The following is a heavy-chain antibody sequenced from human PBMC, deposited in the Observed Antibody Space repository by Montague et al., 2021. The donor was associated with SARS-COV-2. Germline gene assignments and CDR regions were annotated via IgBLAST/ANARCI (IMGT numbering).Heavy chain of an antibody. J-gene: IGHJ5*02. CDR3: ARHHISTMYEYSWFDP. Sequence: SETLSLTCTVSGVSVKNYYWSWIRQPPGKGLEWIGYVHYSGKTKSNPSLQNPISISLDASKNQFYLSLTSVTSADAAVYYCARHHISTMYEYSWFDPWDRGTLVTVSS. V-gene: IGHV4-59*02. CDR1: GVSVKNYY. CDR2: VHYSGKT. D-gene: IGHD2-8*01.